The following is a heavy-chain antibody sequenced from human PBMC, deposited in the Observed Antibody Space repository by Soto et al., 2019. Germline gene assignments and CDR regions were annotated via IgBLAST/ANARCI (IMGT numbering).Heavy chain of an antibody. J-gene: IGHJ4*02. Sequence: QLQLQESDSRLVKASQTLSLTCAVSGGSISSGGFSCNWIRQPPGKGLEWIGYIYHSGSTYFNPSLKSRVTMSVDRSTNQFSLKLSSVTAADTAVYYCASRVSDYFDYWGQGTPVTVSS. D-gene: IGHD6-19*01. V-gene: IGHV4-30-2*01. CDR3: ASRVSDYFDY. CDR2: IYHSGST. CDR1: GGSISSGGFS.